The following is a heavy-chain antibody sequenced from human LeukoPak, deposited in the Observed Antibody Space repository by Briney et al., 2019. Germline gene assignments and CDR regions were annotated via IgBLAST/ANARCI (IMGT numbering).Heavy chain of an antibody. CDR1: GFTFSSYW. D-gene: IGHD1-26*01. J-gene: IGHJ3*02. Sequence: GGSLRLSCATSGFTFSSYWMSWVRQAPGKGLEWVAYINQDGSEKNYADSVKGRFTISRDNSKNTLYLQMNSLRAEDTAVYYCAKYRRIVGAHGTSDAFDIWGQGTMVTVSS. V-gene: IGHV3-7*03. CDR2: INQDGSEK. CDR3: AKYRRIVGAHGTSDAFDI.